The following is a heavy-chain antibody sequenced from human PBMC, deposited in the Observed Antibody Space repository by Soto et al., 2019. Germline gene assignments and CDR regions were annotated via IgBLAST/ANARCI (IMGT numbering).Heavy chain of an antibody. J-gene: IGHJ3*02. CDR1: GGSISSYY. V-gene: IGHV4-59*01. CDR3: ARGGYDYVWGSYPGYAFDI. Sequence: QVQLQESGPGLVKPSETLSLTCTVSGGSISSYYWSWIRQPPGKGLEWIGYIYYSGSTNYNPSLKSRVTISVDTSKNQFSLKLSSVTAADTAVYYCARGGYDYVWGSYPGYAFDIWGQGTMVTVSS. CDR2: IYYSGST. D-gene: IGHD3-16*01.